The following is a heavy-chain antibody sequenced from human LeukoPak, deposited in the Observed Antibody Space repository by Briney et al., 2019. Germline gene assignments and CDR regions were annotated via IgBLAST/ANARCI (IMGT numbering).Heavy chain of an antibody. CDR2: ISGSGGST. J-gene: IGHJ3*02. CDR1: GFTFSSYA. CDR3: ARRSDYDAFDI. V-gene: IGHV3-23*01. Sequence: GGSLRLSCAASGFTFSSYAMSWVRQAPGKGLEWVSAISGSGGSTYYADSVKGRFTISRDNAKNSLYLQVNSLRAEDTAVYYCARRSDYDAFDIWGQGTMVTVSS. D-gene: IGHD3-16*01.